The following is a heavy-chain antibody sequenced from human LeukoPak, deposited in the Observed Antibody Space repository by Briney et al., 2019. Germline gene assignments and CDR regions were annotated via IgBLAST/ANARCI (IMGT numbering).Heavy chain of an antibody. CDR3: AREGKCSGGSCYPRGFDY. D-gene: IGHD2-15*01. Sequence: PSETLSLTCTVSGGSISSYYWSWIRQPPGKGLEWSGYIYYSGSTNYNPSLKSRVTISVDTSKNQFSLKLSSVAAADTAVYYCAREGKCSGGSCYPRGFDYWGQGTLVTVSS. CDR1: GGSISSYY. CDR2: IYYSGST. J-gene: IGHJ4*02. V-gene: IGHV4-59*01.